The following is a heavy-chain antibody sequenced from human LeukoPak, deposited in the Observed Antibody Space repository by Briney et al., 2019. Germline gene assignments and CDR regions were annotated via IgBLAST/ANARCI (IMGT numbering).Heavy chain of an antibody. CDR1: GFTFSSFQ. CDR2: ISGSGGST. Sequence: GGSLRLSCAASGFTFSSFQMTWVRQAPGKGLEWVSYISGSGGSTYYADSVKGRFTISRDNSKNTLYLQMNSLRAEDTAVYYCATTYYYDSSGYFVHWGQGTLSPSPQ. V-gene: IGHV3-23*01. CDR3: ATTYYYDSSGYFVH. D-gene: IGHD3-22*01. J-gene: IGHJ5*02.